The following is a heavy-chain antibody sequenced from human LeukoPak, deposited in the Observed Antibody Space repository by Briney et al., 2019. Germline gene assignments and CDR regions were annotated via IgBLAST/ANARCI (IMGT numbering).Heavy chain of an antibody. V-gene: IGHV4-30-2*01. J-gene: IGHJ6*04. CDR2: IYHSGST. CDR1: VGSISSGGYS. D-gene: IGHD3-10*01. CDR3: ARNYGSGSGDYYYGMDV. Sequence: SQTLSLTCAVSVGSISSGGYSWSWIRQPPGKGLEWIGYIYHSGSTYYNPSLKSRVTISVDRSKHQFSLKLSSVTAADTAVYYCARNYGSGSGDYYYGMDVWGKGTTVTVSS.